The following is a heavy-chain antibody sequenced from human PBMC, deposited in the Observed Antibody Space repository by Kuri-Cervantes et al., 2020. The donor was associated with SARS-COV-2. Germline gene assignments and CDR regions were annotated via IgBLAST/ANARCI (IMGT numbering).Heavy chain of an antibody. CDR2: IYHSGST. V-gene: IGHV4-38-2*02. Sequence: SETLSLTCSVSGYSISGSYYWGWIRQPPGKGQEWIGSIYHSGSTYYNPYLKSRVTISVDTSKTQFSLRLSSLTAADTAVYYCARALKGQIDAFDIWGQGTMVTDSS. CDR3: ARALKGQIDAFDI. J-gene: IGHJ3*02. CDR1: GYSISGSYY.